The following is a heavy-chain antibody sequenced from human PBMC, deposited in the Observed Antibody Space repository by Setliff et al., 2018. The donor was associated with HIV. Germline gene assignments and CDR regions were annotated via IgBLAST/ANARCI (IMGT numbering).Heavy chain of an antibody. D-gene: IGHD4-17*01. CDR3: ARDMTTVTYYYYYYYMDV. V-gene: IGHV4-4*02. Sequence: SETLSLTCAVSGGSISSNKWWSWVRQPPGKGLEWIGEIYQSGHTNYSPPLESRVTIAVDTSKDQFYLKLSTVTAADTAMYYCARDMTTVTYYYYYYYMDVWGKGTTVTVSS. CDR2: IYQSGHT. J-gene: IGHJ6*03. CDR1: GGSISSNKW.